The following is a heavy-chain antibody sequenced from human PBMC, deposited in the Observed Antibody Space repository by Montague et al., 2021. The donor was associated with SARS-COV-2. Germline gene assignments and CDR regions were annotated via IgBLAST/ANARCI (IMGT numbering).Heavy chain of an antibody. CDR1: GFTVSSNY. D-gene: IGHD6-19*01. V-gene: IGHV3-53*01. J-gene: IGHJ4*02. CDR2: IYSGGTT. CDR3: ARGSGWFLEEHYFDY. Sequence: SLRLSCAASGFTVSSNYMTWVRQAPGKGLEWVSVIYSGGTTSYADSVKGRFTISRDNSKNSLNLQMNSLRAEDTAVYYCARGSGWFLEEHYFDYWGQGTLVTASS.